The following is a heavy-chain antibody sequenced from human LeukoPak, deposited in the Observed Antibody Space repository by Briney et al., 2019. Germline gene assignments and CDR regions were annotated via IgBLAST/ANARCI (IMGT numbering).Heavy chain of an antibody. CDR3: ARDKGPTFYMDV. CDR2: IYYSGST. J-gene: IGHJ6*03. Sequence: SETLSLTCNVSGGSISSYYWSWIRQPPGKGLEWIGYIYYSGSTNYNPSLKSRVTISVDTSKNQFSLKLSSVTAADTAVYYCARDKGPTFYMDVWGKGTTVTVPS. CDR1: GGSISSYY. V-gene: IGHV4-59*01.